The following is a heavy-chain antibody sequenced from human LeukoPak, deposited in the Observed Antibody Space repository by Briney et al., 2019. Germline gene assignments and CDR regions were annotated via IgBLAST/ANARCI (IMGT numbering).Heavy chain of an antibody. V-gene: IGHV5-51*01. CDR1: GYSFTTYW. CDR2: ICPGDSDT. Sequence: GESLKISCKGSGYSFTTYWIGWVRQMPGKGLEWMGIICPGDSDTRYSPSFQGQVTISADKSISTAYLQWSSLKTSDTAIYYCARLYRGNPYYFYYWGQGTLVTVSS. CDR3: ARLYRGNPYYFYY. D-gene: IGHD2-8*01. J-gene: IGHJ4*02.